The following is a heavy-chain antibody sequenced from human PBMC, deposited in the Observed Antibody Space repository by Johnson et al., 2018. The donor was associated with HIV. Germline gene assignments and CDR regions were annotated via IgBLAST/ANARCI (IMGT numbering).Heavy chain of an antibody. D-gene: IGHD2-21*01. CDR1: GFTFSSYW. CDR3: ARVPEGDDDAFDI. J-gene: IGHJ3*02. CDR2: IKQDGREK. Sequence: VQLVESGGGLVQPGGSLRLSCAASGFTFSSYWMSWVRQAPGKGLAWVANIKQDGREKYYVDSVKGQFTISRDNAKNSLYLQMNSLRAEDTAVYYCARVPEGDDDAFDIWGQGTMVTVSS. V-gene: IGHV3-7*01.